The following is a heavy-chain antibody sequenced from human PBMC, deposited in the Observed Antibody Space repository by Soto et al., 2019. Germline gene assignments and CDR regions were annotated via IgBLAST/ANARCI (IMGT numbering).Heavy chain of an antibody. CDR3: ARSDTDMAAPYYGMHV. CDR2: ISAYNGNT. CDR1: GYTFTSYG. D-gene: IGHD5-18*01. Sequence: ASVKVSCKASGYTFTSYGISWVRQAPGQGLEWMGWISAYNGNTNYAQKLQGRVTMTTDTSTSTAYMELRSLRSGDTAIFYCARSDTDMAAPYYGMHVWGQGTTVTVSS. J-gene: IGHJ6*02. V-gene: IGHV1-18*04.